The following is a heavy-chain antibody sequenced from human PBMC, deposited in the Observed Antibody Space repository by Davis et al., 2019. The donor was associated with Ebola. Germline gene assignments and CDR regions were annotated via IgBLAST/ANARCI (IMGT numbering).Heavy chain of an antibody. CDR3: ARLVGAMIWQAFDI. J-gene: IGHJ3*02. D-gene: IGHD1-26*01. CDR1: GGSISSYY. V-gene: IGHV4-59*01. Sequence: MPSETLSLTCTVSGGSISSYYWSWIRQPPGKGLEWIGYIYYSGSTNYNPSLKSRVTISVDTSKNQFSLKLSSVTAADTAVYYCARLVGAMIWQAFDIWGQGTMVTVSS. CDR2: IYYSGST.